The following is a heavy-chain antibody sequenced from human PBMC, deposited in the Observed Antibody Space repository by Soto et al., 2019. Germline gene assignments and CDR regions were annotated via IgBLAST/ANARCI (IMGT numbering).Heavy chain of an antibody. CDR2: IKQDGSEK. D-gene: IGHD3-16*01. Sequence: EVQLVESGGGLVQPGGSLRLSCAASGFTFSSYWMSWVRQAPGKGLEWVANIKQDGSEKYYVDSVKGRFTISRDNAKNSLYLQMNSLRAEDTAVYYCARDQRATKRGEHWFDPWGQGTLVTVSS. J-gene: IGHJ5*02. CDR3: ARDQRATKRGEHWFDP. CDR1: GFTFSSYW. V-gene: IGHV3-7*04.